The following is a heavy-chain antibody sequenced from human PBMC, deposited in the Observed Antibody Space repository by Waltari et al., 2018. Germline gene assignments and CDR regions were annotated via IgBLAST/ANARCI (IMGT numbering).Heavy chain of an antibody. CDR1: GFTFRLYA. J-gene: IGHJ4*02. D-gene: IGHD3-10*01. CDR3: ARDFRARHGYFDY. V-gene: IGHV3-33*01. Sequence: QVPVVETGGGEVQRGSSLRCYCATSGFTFRLYAMHWVRQPPGKGLDRVAGIWYDGSNKNDADSVKGRFSISRDNTKNTLYVQVNGLRAEDTGVYYCARDFRARHGYFDYWGQGSLVTVSS. CDR2: IWYDGSNK.